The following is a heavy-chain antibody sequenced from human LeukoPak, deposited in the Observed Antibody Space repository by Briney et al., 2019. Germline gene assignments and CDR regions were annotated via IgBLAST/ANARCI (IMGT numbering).Heavy chain of an antibody. J-gene: IGHJ4*02. CDR3: AKDLRGSGSLFDY. D-gene: IGHD3-10*01. V-gene: IGHV3-30*18. Sequence: GRSLRLSCAASGFTFSSYGMHWVRQAPGKGLEWVAVISYDGSNKYYADSVKGRFTISRDNSKNTLYLQMNSLRAEDTAVYYCAKDLRGSGSLFDYWGQGTLVTVSS. CDR1: GFTFSSYG. CDR2: ISYDGSNK.